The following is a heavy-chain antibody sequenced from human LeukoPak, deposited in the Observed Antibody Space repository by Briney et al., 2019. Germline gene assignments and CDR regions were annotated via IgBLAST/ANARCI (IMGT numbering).Heavy chain of an antibody. CDR3: ARGESSNWSFDY. Sequence: SETLSLTCTVSGVSVSSGIYSWSWIRQPPGKGLEWIGYIYYSGSSNYNPSLMSRVAISVDTSKNQSSLKLGSVTAADAAVYYCARGESSNWSFDYWGQGTLVTVSS. J-gene: IGHJ4*02. CDR2: IYYSGSS. V-gene: IGHV4-61*01. CDR1: GVSVSSGIYS. D-gene: IGHD6-13*01.